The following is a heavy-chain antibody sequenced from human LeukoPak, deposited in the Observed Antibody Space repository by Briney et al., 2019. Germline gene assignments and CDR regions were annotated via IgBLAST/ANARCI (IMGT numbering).Heavy chain of an antibody. CDR1: GFTFSRHW. CDR2: IKQDGSAK. Sequence: TGGSLRLSCAASGFTFSRHWVYWVRQAPGKGLEWVANIKQDGSAKPYVDSVKGRFTISRDNAKNSLFLQMNSLRAEDTAVYYCARDNGWSADFWGQGTLVTVSS. D-gene: IGHD2-15*01. J-gene: IGHJ4*02. CDR3: ARDNGWSADF. V-gene: IGHV3-7*03.